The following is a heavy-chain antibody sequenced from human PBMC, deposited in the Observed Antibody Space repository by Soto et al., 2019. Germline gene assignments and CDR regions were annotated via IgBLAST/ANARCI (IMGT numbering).Heavy chain of an antibody. CDR3: ARHPGYDILDYYMDV. J-gene: IGHJ6*03. CDR2: IYYSGST. CDR1: GGSISSYY. V-gene: IGHV4-59*08. Sequence: SETLSLTCTVSGGSISSYYWSWIRQPPGKGLEWIGYIYYSGSTNYNPSIKSRVTISVDTSKNQFSLKMSSVTAADTAVYYCARHPGYDILDYYMDVWGKGTTVTVSS. D-gene: IGHD3-9*01.